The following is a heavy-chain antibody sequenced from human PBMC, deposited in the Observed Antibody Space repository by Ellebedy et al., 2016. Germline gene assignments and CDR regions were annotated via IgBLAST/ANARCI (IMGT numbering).Heavy chain of an antibody. Sequence: SETLSLTCSVSSDSIRRVNYYWAWIRQPPGKSLEWIASIYYSGEAYYRPALQSRVTISVDTSNNQFSLRLTSVTAADTAVYYCTKYPFRGYFDSWGQGAPVTVSS. CDR1: SDSIRRVNYY. CDR2: IYYSGEA. CDR3: TKYPFRGYFDS. J-gene: IGHJ4*02. V-gene: IGHV4-39*07. D-gene: IGHD2-21*01.